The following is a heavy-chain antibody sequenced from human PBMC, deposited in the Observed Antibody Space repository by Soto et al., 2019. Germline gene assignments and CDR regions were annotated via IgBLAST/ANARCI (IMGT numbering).Heavy chain of an antibody. CDR3: ARDSSAYSFDY. D-gene: IGHD2-15*01. V-gene: IGHV3-33*01. Sequence: GGSLRLSCAASGFTFSSYGMHWVRQAPGKGLEWVAVIWYDGSNKYYADSVKGRFTISRDNSKNTLYLQMNSLRAEDTAVYYCARDSSAYSFDYWGQGTLVTVSS. CDR2: IWYDGSNK. J-gene: IGHJ4*02. CDR1: GFTFSSYG.